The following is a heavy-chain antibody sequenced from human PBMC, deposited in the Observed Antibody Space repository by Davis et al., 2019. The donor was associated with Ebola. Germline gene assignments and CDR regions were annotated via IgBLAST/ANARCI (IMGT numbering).Heavy chain of an antibody. CDR3: ARDSRYYDFWSGYQFDY. V-gene: IGHV3-23*01. CDR2: ISGSGGST. D-gene: IGHD3-3*01. J-gene: IGHJ4*02. CDR1: GFTFSSYA. Sequence: GESLKISCAASGFTFSSYAMSWVRQAPGKGLEWVSAISGSGGSTYYADSVKGRFTISRDNSKNTLYLQMNSLRAEDTAVYYCARDSRYYDFWSGYQFDYWGQGTLVTVSS.